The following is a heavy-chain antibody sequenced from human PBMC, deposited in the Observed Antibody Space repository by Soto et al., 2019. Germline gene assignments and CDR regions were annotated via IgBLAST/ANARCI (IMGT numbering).Heavy chain of an antibody. CDR2: INPSGGST. Sequence: ASVKVSCKASGYTFTSYYMHWVRQALGQGLEWMGIINPSGGSTSYAQKFQGRVTMTRDTSTSTVYMELSSLRSEDTAVYYCARDRLETAMVGPSYDMDVWGQGTTVTVSS. J-gene: IGHJ6*02. V-gene: IGHV1-46*01. CDR3: ARDRLETAMVGPSYDMDV. D-gene: IGHD5-18*01. CDR1: GYTFTSYY.